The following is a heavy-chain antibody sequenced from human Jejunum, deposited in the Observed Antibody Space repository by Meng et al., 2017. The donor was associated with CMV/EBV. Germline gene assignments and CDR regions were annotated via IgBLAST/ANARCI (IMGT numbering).Heavy chain of an antibody. CDR3: VRVDTMTTFLLDS. Sequence: GVYFSSTPYHWGWVRQAPGKRLEGVGSISYTGSTYYNPSLESRLTISVDRSKNQFSLRLTTATAADAAVYYCVRVDTMTTFLLDSWGQGTRVTVSS. CDR1: GVYFSSTPYH. D-gene: IGHD4-11*01. J-gene: IGHJ4*02. V-gene: IGHV4-39*07. CDR2: ISYTGST.